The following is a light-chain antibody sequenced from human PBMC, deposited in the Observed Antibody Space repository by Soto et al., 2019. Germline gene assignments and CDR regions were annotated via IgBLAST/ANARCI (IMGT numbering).Light chain of an antibody. V-gene: IGLV2-14*01. CDR2: EVT. Sequence: QSARTQPASVSGSPGQSITISCTGTSSDVGIYKYVSWYQQHPGKAPNHMIYEVTNRPSGVSDRFSGSKSGNTASLTISGLQAEDEADYSCSSFTSSSTVVFGGGTKLTVL. J-gene: IGLJ2*01. CDR1: SSDVGIYKY. CDR3: SSFTSSSTVV.